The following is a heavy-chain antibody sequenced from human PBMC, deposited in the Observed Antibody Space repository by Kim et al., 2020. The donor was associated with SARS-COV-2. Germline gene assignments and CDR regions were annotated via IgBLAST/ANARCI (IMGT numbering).Heavy chain of an antibody. J-gene: IGHJ4*02. V-gene: IGHV4-34*01. CDR3: ARGYDYVWGSYRYLYYFDY. D-gene: IGHD3-16*02. Sequence: KSRVTISVDTSKNQFSLKLSSVTAADTAVYYCARGYDYVWGSYRYLYYFDYWGQGTLVTVSS.